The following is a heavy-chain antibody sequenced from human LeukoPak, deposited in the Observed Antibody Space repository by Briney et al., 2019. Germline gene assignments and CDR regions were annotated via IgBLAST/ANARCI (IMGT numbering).Heavy chain of an antibody. V-gene: IGHV3-23*01. CDR1: EFTFSRYT. Sequence: PGGSLRLSCAASEFTFSRYTMRWVRQAPGKGLEWVSAIRGSGGSTYYADSVKGRFTISRENSKNTLYLQMNSLRAEDTAVYYCAKDKWFGESGYWGQGTLVTVSS. CDR3: AKDKWFGESGY. D-gene: IGHD3-10*01. J-gene: IGHJ4*02. CDR2: IRGSGGST.